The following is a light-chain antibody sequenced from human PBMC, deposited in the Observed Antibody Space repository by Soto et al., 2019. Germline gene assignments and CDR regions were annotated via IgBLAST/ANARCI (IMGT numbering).Light chain of an antibody. CDR2: KAS. CDR3: QHYNDYSRM. Sequence: DIPMTQSPSTLSASIGDRVTITCRTSQSVDSWLAWYQQKPGKAPKLLIYKASSLQTGVPSRFSGSGSGTDFTLTISRLQPDDFATYYCQHYNDYSRMFGQGTKVEIK. CDR1: QSVDSW. J-gene: IGKJ1*01. V-gene: IGKV1-5*03.